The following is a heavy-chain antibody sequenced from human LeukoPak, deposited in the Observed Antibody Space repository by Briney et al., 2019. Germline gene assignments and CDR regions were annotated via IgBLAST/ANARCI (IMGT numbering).Heavy chain of an antibody. Sequence: PGGSLRLSCAASGVIISSYAMSWVRQPPGKGLEWIGEINHSGSTNYNPSFKSGVTISVTTSKNQFSLKLSSVTAADKAVYYWESDGSGYDTDYWGQGTLVTVSS. V-gene: IGHV4-34*01. CDR1: GVIISSYA. D-gene: IGHD5-12*01. CDR3: ESDGSGYDTDY. CDR2: INHSGST. J-gene: IGHJ4*02.